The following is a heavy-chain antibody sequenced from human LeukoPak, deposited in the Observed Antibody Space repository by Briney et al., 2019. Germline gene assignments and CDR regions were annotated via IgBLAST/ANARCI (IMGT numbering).Heavy chain of an antibody. CDR1: GFTFSSYS. J-gene: IGHJ5*02. CDR3: ARRVLAARPVGTVNWFDP. D-gene: IGHD6-6*01. Sequence: GGSLRLSCAASGFTFSSYSMNWVRQAPGKGLEWVSSISSSSYIYYADSAKGRFTISRDNAKNSLYLQMNSLRAEDTAVYYCARRVLAARPVGTVNWFDPWGQGTLVTVSS. CDR2: ISSSSYI. V-gene: IGHV3-21*01.